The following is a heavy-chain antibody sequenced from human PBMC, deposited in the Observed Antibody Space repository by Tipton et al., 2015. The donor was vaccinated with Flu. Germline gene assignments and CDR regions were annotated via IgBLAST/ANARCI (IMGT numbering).Heavy chain of an antibody. V-gene: IGHV3-7*03. Sequence: SLRLSCAASGFAFSGYWMHWVRQAPGKGLEWVANIKQDGSVKYYVDSVKGRFTISRDNAKNSLYLQMNSLRAEDTAVYYCARQIGGGDCYWGQGTLVTVSS. CDR3: ARQIGGGDCY. CDR1: GFAFSGYW. J-gene: IGHJ4*02. CDR2: IKQDGSVK. D-gene: IGHD2-21*01.